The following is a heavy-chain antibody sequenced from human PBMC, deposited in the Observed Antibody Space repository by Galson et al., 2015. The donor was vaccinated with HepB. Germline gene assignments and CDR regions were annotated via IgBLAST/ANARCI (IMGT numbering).Heavy chain of an antibody. V-gene: IGHV3-30*04. J-gene: IGHJ6*02. Sequence: SLRLSCAASGFTFSSYAMHWVRQAPGKGLEWVAVISYDGSNKYYADSVKGRFTISRDNSKNTLYLQMNSLRAEDTAVYYCARNYECEKCTQSRYYYYYGMDVWGQGTTVTVSS. CDR3: ARNYECEKCTQSRYYYYYGMDV. CDR2: ISYDGSNK. D-gene: IGHD1-7*01. CDR1: GFTFSSYA.